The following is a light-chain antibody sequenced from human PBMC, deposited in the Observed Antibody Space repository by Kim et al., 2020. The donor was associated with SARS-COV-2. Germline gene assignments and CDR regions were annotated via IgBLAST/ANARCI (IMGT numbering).Light chain of an antibody. J-gene: IGKJ1*01. V-gene: IGKV3-20*01. CDR1: QSVSSSY. Sequence: LSPGERATLSCRASQSVSSSYLAWYQQKPGQAPRLLIYGASSRATGIPDRFSGSGSGTDFTLTISRLEPEDFAVYYCQQYGSSRWTFGQGTRWISN. CDR3: QQYGSSRWT. CDR2: GAS.